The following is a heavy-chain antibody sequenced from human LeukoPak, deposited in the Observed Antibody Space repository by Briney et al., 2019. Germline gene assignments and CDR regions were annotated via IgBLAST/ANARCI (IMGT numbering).Heavy chain of an antibody. V-gene: IGHV4-39*01. CDR3: ASQPYYDSSGYSFY. J-gene: IGHJ4*02. CDR1: GGSISSSSYN. CDR2: IYYSGST. D-gene: IGHD3-22*01. Sequence: SETLPLTCTVSGGSISSSSYNWGWIRHPPGKGLEWIGSIYYSGSTFYNPSLKSRVTITIHTSKNQFSRKLSSVTAADTAVYYCASQPYYDSSGYSFYWGQGTLVTVSS.